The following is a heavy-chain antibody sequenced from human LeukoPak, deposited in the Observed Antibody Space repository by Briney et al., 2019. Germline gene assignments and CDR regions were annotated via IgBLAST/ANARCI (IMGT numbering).Heavy chain of an antibody. CDR3: AKAPVTTCRGAFCYPFDY. D-gene: IGHD2-15*01. J-gene: IGHJ4*02. CDR1: GFTLSSYA. V-gene: IGHV3-23*01. CDR2: ISDTGNT. Sequence: GGSLRLSCAASGFTLSSYAMGWVRQAPGKWLEWVSAISDTGNTYHADSVKGRFTISRDSSKNTLFLQMNRLRPEDAAVYYCAKAPVTTCRGAFCYPFDYWGLGTLVTVSS.